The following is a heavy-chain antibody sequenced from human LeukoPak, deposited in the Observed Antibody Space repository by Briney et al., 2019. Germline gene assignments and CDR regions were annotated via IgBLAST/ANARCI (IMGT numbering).Heavy chain of an antibody. D-gene: IGHD5-12*01. Sequence: GGSLRLSCGASGFTFSTYGMHWVRQAPGKGLEWVAFIRYDGSNKYYADSVRGRFTISRDNSKNTLNLQMNSLRAEDTAVYYCAKEQRGYSGYMVGSCFDPWGQGTLVTVSS. CDR1: GFTFSTYG. V-gene: IGHV3-30*02. CDR2: IRYDGSNK. CDR3: AKEQRGYSGYMVGSCFDP. J-gene: IGHJ5*02.